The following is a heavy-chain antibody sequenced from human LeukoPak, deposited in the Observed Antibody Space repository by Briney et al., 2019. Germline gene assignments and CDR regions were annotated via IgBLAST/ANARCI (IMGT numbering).Heavy chain of an antibody. CDR2: ISGSGGTT. Sequence: GASLRLSCAASGFTFSSHVMAWVRQAPGKGLEWVSVISGSGGTTYYADSVKGRFTISRDNSKNTLYLQMNSLRAEDTAVYYCAKGLHYDYVWGSCRFSDPQYYFDYWGQGTLVTVSS. CDR3: AKGLHYDYVWGSCRFSDPQYYFDY. CDR1: GFTFSSHV. J-gene: IGHJ4*02. D-gene: IGHD3-16*02. V-gene: IGHV3-23*01.